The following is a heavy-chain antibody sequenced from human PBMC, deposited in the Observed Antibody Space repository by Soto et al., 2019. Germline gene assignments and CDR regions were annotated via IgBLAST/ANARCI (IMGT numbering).Heavy chain of an antibody. CDR2: IWYDGSDK. V-gene: IGHV3-33*01. J-gene: IGHJ6*04. Sequence: GGSLRLSCAASGFTFSSHGMNWVRLAPGEGLEWVALIWYDGSDKYYADSVKGRFTISRDNSENTVWLQMSSLRVEDTAVYYCARLTGTAMDVWGKGTTVTVSS. CDR1: GFTFSSHG. CDR3: ARLTGTAMDV.